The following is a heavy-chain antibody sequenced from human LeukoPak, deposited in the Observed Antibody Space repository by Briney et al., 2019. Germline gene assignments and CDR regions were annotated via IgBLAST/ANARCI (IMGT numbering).Heavy chain of an antibody. J-gene: IGHJ3*02. CDR3: ARRIDI. CDR1: GFSFNDYY. Sequence: GGSLRLSGAASGFSFNDYYMTWIRQAPGKGLEWLSYISSSGRTIYYADSVKGRFTISRDNANNSLYLQMNSLKVDDTAVYYCARRIDIWGQGTRVTVSS. V-gene: IGHV3-11*01. CDR2: ISSSGRTI.